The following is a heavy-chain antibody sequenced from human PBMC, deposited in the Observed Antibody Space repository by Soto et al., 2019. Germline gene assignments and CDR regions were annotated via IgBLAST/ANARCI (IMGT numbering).Heavy chain of an antibody. Sequence: GESLKISCKGSVYSFTSYWISWVRQMPGKGLEWMGRIDPSDSYTNYSPSFQGHVTISADKSISTAYLQWSSLKASDTAMYYCARLDYDSSGYPLERAFDIWGQGTMVTVSS. D-gene: IGHD3-22*01. V-gene: IGHV5-10-1*01. CDR1: VYSFTSYW. J-gene: IGHJ3*02. CDR2: IDPSDSYT. CDR3: ARLDYDSSGYPLERAFDI.